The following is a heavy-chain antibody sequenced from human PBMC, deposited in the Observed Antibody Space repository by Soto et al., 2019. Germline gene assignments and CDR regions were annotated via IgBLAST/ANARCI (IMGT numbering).Heavy chain of an antibody. CDR2: IDPGDTYA. V-gene: IGHV5-10-1*01. CDR3: ARIYCTTTTCDRWVDP. CDR1: GYTFTTFW. Sequence: GESLKLSCTGFGYTFTTFWISWVRQMPGKGLEWMGRIDPGDTYATYSPAFQGHVTISADKATSTAYLQWSSLKASDTAMYYCARIYCTTTTCDRWVDPWGQGTLVTVST. J-gene: IGHJ5*02. D-gene: IGHD2-2*01.